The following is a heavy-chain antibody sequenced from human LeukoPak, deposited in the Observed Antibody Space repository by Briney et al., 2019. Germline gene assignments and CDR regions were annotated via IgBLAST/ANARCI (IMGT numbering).Heavy chain of an antibody. Sequence: GESLKISCKGSGYIFTTYWIAWVRQMSGKGLEWMGIIYPADSDTRYSPSFQGQVTISADKSISTAYLQWSSLKASDTAMYYCARSGGSLDAFDIWGQGTMVTVSS. CDR3: ARSGGSLDAFDI. CDR1: GYIFTTYW. J-gene: IGHJ3*02. D-gene: IGHD1-26*01. V-gene: IGHV5-51*01. CDR2: IYPADSDT.